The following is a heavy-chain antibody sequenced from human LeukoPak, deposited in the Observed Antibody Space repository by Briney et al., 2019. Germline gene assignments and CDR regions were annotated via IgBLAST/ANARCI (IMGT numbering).Heavy chain of an antibody. CDR3: AKVDLGTYYFDY. CDR2: ISYDGSNK. D-gene: IGHD7-27*01. V-gene: IGHV3-30*18. J-gene: IGHJ4*02. Sequence: GGSLRLSCAASGFTFSSYGMHWVRQAPGKGLEWVAVISYDGSNKYYADSVKGRFTISRDNSKNTLYLQMNSLRAEDTAVYYCAKVDLGTYYFDYWGQGTLVTVSS. CDR1: GFTFSSYG.